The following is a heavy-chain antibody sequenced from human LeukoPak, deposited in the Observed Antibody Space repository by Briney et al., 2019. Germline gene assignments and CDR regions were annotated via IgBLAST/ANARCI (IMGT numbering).Heavy chain of an antibody. CDR1: GFTFSSYS. Sequence: PGGSLRLSCAASGFTFSSYSMNWVRQAPGKGLEWVSYISSGSSTMYYADSVKGRFTISRDNAKNSLYLQMNSLRAEDTAVYYCARWCSSSSCFRGFDYWGQGTLVTVSS. V-gene: IGHV3-48*01. CDR3: ARWCSSSSCFRGFDY. CDR2: ISSGSSTM. J-gene: IGHJ4*02. D-gene: IGHD2-2*01.